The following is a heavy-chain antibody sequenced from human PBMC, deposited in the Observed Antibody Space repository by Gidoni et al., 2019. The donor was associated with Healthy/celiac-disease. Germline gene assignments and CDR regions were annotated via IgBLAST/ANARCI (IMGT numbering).Heavy chain of an antibody. CDR2: IYYSGST. Sequence: QLQLQESGPGLVKPSETLSLTCTVSGGSISRSRYYWGWIRQPPGKGLEWIGSIYYSGSTYYNPSLKSRVTISVDTSKNQFSLKLSSVTAADTAVYYCARGGPYYYDSSGYYGYWGQGTLVTVSS. V-gene: IGHV4-39*07. D-gene: IGHD3-22*01. CDR1: GGSISRSRYY. CDR3: ARGGPYYYDSSGYYGY. J-gene: IGHJ4*02.